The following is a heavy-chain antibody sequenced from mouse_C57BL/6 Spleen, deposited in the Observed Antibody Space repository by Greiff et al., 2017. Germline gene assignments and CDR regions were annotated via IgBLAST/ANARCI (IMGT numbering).Heavy chain of an antibody. Sequence: QVQLQQPGAELVKPGASVKLSCKASGYTFTSYWMHWVKQRPGQGLEWIGMIHPNSGSTNYNEKFKSKATLTVDKSSSKAYMQLSSLTSEDSAVYYCARSSLYGSSSAWFAYWGQGTLVTVSA. J-gene: IGHJ3*01. CDR3: ARSSLYGSSSAWFAY. V-gene: IGHV1-64*01. CDR1: GYTFTSYW. CDR2: IHPNSGST. D-gene: IGHD1-1*01.